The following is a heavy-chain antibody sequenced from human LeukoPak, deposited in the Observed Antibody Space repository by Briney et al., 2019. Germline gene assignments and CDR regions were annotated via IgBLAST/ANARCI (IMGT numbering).Heavy chain of an antibody. CDR3: ARDLHGSRGEFDY. Sequence: SQTLSLTCAISGDSFTNGIWNWIRQSPSRGLEWLGRTYHWSKWFNDYAVSVESRMTINADTSRNQFSLQLNSVTPEDTAVYYCARDLHGSRGEFDYWGQGTLVTVSS. D-gene: IGHD3-16*01. J-gene: IGHJ4*02. CDR2: TYHWSKWFN. CDR1: GDSFTNGI. V-gene: IGHV6-1*01.